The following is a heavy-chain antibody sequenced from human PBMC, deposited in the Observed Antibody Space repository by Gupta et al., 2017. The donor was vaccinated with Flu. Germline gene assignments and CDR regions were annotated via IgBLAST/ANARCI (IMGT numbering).Heavy chain of an antibody. D-gene: IGHD3-22*01. CDR2: ISSNGGSI. J-gene: IGHJ4*02. V-gene: IGHV3-64*01. Sequence: EVQLVESGGGLVQPGGSLRLSCAASGLTFSSYAMHWVRQAPGVGLEYGSGISSNGGSIYYANAGKGRFTISRDKSKKTLSLQMARLRVAHXAXYYCAGXIGVSGRGYYFDYCGQGTLVTVSS. CDR3: AGXIGVSGRGYYFDY. CDR1: GLTFSSYA.